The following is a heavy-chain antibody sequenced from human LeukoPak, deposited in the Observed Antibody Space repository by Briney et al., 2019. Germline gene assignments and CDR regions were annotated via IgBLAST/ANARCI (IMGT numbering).Heavy chain of an antibody. CDR1: SYSISSGYY. CDR2: INHSGIT. CDR3: ARPRRDYYYYYYMDV. Sequence: ASETLSLTCTVSSYSISSGYYWGWIRQPPGKGLEWIASINHSGITYYNPSLKSRVTISVDTSKNQFSLKLSSVTAADTAVYYCARPRRDYYYYYYMDVWGKGTTVTVSS. V-gene: IGHV4-38-2*02. J-gene: IGHJ6*03.